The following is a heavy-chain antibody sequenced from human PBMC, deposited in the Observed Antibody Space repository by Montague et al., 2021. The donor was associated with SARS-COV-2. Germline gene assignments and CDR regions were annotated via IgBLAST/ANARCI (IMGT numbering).Heavy chain of an antibody. V-gene: IGHV4-39*01. CDR3: ARHYYGSGSYYLGEFDY. D-gene: IGHD3-10*01. J-gene: IGHJ4*02. CDR1: GGSISSSSYY. CDR2: IYYSGST. Sequence: SETLSLTCTVSGGSISSSSYYWGLIRQPPGKGLECIGSIYYSGSTYYNPSLKSRVTISVDTSKNQLSLKLSSVTAADTAVYYCARHYYGSGSYYLGEFDYWGQGALVTVSS.